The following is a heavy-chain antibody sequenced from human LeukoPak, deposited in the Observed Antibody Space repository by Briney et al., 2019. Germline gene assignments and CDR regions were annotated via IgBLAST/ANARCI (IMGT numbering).Heavy chain of an antibody. CDR1: GFSFSSYA. CDR3: ARGGTQYYYDSSGYDY. V-gene: IGHV3-30-3*01. D-gene: IGHD3-22*01. CDR2: ISYDGSNK. Sequence: GGSLRLSCAASGFSFSSYAMHWVRQAPGKGLEWVAVISYDGSNKYYADSVKGRFTISRDNSKNTLYLQMNSLRAEDTAVYYCARGGTQYYYDSSGYDYWGQGTLVTVYS. J-gene: IGHJ4*02.